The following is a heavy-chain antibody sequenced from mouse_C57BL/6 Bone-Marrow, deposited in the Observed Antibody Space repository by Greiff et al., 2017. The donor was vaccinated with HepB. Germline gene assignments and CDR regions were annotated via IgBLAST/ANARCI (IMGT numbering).Heavy chain of an antibody. CDR2: INPGSGGT. D-gene: IGHD2-3*01. J-gene: IGHJ4*01. V-gene: IGHV1-54*01. Sequence: LVESGAELVRPGTSVKVSCKASGYAFTNYLIEWVKQRPGQGLEWIGVINPGSGGTNYNEKFKGKATLTANKSSSTAYMQLSSLTSEDSAVYFCARYPLYDSYYVGYAMDYWGQGTSVTVSS. CDR3: ARYPLYDSYYVGYAMDY. CDR1: GYAFTNYL.